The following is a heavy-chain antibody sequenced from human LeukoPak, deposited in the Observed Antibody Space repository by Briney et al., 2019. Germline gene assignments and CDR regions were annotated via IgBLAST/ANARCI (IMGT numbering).Heavy chain of an antibody. D-gene: IGHD3-10*01. Sequence: SETLSLTCTVSGGSISSSSYHWGWNPQPPGKGLEWIGRIDYSKSTYSNPSLSRRVTTSADTSKNHSTLTLSSVTAAHTAVYYCASFYSYGSGSYSLYNCFDPWGQGTLVTVSS. CDR3: ASFYSYGSGSYSLYNCFDP. V-gene: IGHV4-39*01. CDR1: GGSISSSSYH. CDR2: IDYSKST. J-gene: IGHJ5*02.